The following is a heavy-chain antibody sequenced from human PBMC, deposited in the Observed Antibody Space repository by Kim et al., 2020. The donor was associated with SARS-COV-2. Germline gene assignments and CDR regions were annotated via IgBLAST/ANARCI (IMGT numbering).Heavy chain of an antibody. CDR2: IDWDDDK. CDR1: GFSLSTSGMC. D-gene: IGHD6-19*01. J-gene: IGHJ4*02. CDR3: ARLLAVAGTFDY. V-gene: IGHV2-70*17. Sequence: SGPTLVKPTQTLTLTCTFSGFSLSTSGMCVNWFRQPPGKALEWLAHIDWDDDKFYSTSLKTRLTISKDTSKNQVVLTMTNMDPVDTATYYCARLLAVAGTFDYWGQGTLITVSS.